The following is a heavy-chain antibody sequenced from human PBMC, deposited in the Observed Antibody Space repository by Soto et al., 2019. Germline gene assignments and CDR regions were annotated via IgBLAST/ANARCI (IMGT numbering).Heavy chain of an antibody. CDR1: GGTFSGYT. CDR2: IIPILGIA. CDR3: AGLASPYFHLDDFDY. V-gene: IGHV1-69*02. D-gene: IGHD3-10*01. Sequence: SVKVSCKASGGTFSGYTISWVRQAPGQGLEWMGRIIPILGIANYAQKFQGRVTITADKSTSTAYMELSSLRSEDTAVYYCAGLASPYFHLDDFDYWGQGTLVTVSS. J-gene: IGHJ4*02.